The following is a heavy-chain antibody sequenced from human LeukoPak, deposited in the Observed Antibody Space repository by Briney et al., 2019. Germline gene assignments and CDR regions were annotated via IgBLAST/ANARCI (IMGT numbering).Heavy chain of an antibody. J-gene: IGHJ4*02. CDR3: ARAGGGYDDY. Sequence: ASVKVSCKASGYTFTNYDISWVRQAPGQALEWMGWISAYDGDTNYAQKVQDRVTMTTDTSTSTAYMELRSLRSDDTAVYYCARAGGGYDDYWGQGTLVTVSS. D-gene: IGHD5-12*01. V-gene: IGHV1-18*04. CDR2: ISAYDGDT. CDR1: GYTFTNYD.